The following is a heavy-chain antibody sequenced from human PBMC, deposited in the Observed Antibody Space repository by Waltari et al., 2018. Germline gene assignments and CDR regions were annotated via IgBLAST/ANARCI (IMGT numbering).Heavy chain of an antibody. V-gene: IGHV4-4*07. CDR2: IYTRGST. D-gene: IGHD3-22*01. CDR3: ARASYYDSSGYYDYYYYYMDV. CDR1: GRSISSYY. Sequence: QVQLQESGPGLVKPSETLSLTCTVSGRSISSYYWRWIRPPAGRGLEWIGSIYTRGSTNYNPSLKSRVTMSVDTSKNQFSLKLSSVTAADTAVYYCARASYYDSSGYYDYYYYYMDVWGKGTTVTVSS. J-gene: IGHJ6*03.